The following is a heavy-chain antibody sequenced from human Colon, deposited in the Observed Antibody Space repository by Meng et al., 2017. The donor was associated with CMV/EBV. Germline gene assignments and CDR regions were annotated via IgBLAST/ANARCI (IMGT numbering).Heavy chain of an antibody. CDR3: ARHVLGGGGDLGWFDP. J-gene: IGHJ5*02. CDR1: GYRFTDYW. Sequence: KVSCKASGYRFTDYWIGWVRQMPGKGLEWMGIIYPGDSDTRYSPSFQGQVTISADKSISTAYLQWNSLKASDSAIYYCARHVLGGGGDLGWFDPWGQGTLVTVSS. D-gene: IGHD2-21*01. V-gene: IGHV5-51*01. CDR2: IYPGDSDT.